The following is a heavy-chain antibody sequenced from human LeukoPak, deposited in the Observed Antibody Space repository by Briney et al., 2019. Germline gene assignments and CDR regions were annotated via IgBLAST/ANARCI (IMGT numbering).Heavy chain of an antibody. J-gene: IGHJ4*02. V-gene: IGHV3-23*01. CDR1: GFTFSSYG. CDR2: ISGSGGST. D-gene: IGHD3-10*01. Sequence: PGGSLRLSCAASGFTFSSYGMSWVRQAPGKGLEWVSAISGSGGSTYYADSVKGRFTISRDNSKNTLYLQMNSLRAEDTAVYYCAKPTDGSGSYDYWGQGTLVTVSS. CDR3: AKPTDGSGSYDY.